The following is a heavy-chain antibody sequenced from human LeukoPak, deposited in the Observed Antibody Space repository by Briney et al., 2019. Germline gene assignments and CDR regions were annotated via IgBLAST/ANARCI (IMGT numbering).Heavy chain of an antibody. V-gene: IGHV3-23*01. J-gene: IGHJ5*02. D-gene: IGHD1-14*01. CDR1: GITLSNYA. Sequence: GGSLRLSCAVSGITLSNYAMSWVRQAPGKGLEWVSAISGSGGSTYYADSVKGRFTISRDNSKNTLYLQMNSLRAEDTAVYYCAKGNPKYNWFDPWGQGTLVTVSS. CDR2: ISGSGGST. CDR3: AKGNPKYNWFDP.